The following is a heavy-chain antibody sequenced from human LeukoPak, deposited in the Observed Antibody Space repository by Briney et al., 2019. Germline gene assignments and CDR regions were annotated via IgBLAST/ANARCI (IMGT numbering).Heavy chain of an antibody. CDR1: GDSLNSVEL. CDR2: MYLSGTT. V-gene: IGHV4-4*02. D-gene: IGHD1-26*01. Sequence: SETLSLTCTVSGDSLNSVELWSGGRQPPGKGVEGIGEMYLSGTTHSNQSVKSRVSISIDKSKNKFCLNLRSVTAANTAVYYCAGLVGRYRSGLYYYSFDYWRQGTLLTVSS. J-gene: IGHJ4*02. CDR3: AGLVGRYRSGLYYYSFDY.